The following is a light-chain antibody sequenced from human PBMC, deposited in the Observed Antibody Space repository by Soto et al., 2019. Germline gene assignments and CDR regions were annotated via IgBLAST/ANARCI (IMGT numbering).Light chain of an antibody. CDR2: RAS. J-gene: IGKJ1*01. CDR3: HQYRRWT. Sequence: DVQMTQSPSTLAASIGDRVTITCRASQKIDDWMGWDQQKPGKAPNRLIYRASVLESVVPSRFSGSGSGTEFTLTICSLQPDGLATYCCHQYRRWTFGQGTKVEVK. CDR1: QKIDDW. V-gene: IGKV1-5*03.